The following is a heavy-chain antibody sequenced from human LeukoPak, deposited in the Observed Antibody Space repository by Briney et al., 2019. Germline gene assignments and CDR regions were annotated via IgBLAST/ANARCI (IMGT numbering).Heavy chain of an antibody. J-gene: IGHJ4*02. Sequence: GGSLRLSCAASGLTVSSNYMNWVRQAPGKGLEWVSVIYSGGSTYYADSVKGRFTISRDNSKNTLYLQMNSLRAEDTAVYYCARRAGAYSHPYDYWGQGTLVTVSS. V-gene: IGHV3-66*04. CDR2: IYSGGST. CDR1: GLTVSSNY. CDR3: ARRAGAYSHPYDY. D-gene: IGHD4/OR15-4a*01.